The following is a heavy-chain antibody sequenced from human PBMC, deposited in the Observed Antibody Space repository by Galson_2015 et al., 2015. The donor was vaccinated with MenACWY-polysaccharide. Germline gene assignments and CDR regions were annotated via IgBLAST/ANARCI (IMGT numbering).Heavy chain of an antibody. V-gene: IGHV4-31*03. J-gene: IGHJ5*02. CDR3: ERGGRAVSNRNWFDP. D-gene: IGHD3-16*01. Sequence: TLSLPCPVSGASITSGGYFWSWIRPHPGEGLEWIASISYDGGTYYNPSLKSRVTISADTPNNQFSLKLSSVTAADTAVYYCERGGRAVSNRNWFDPWGQGTLVTVSS. CDR1: GASITSGGYF. CDR2: ISYDGGT.